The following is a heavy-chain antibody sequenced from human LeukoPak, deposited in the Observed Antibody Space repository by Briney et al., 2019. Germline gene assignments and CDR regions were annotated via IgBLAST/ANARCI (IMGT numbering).Heavy chain of an antibody. D-gene: IGHD2-2*01. CDR3: ARDLYCSSTSCHAGPFDY. J-gene: IGHJ4*02. Sequence: GSSVKVSCKASGGTFSSYAISWVRQAPGQGLEWMGGIIPTFGTANYAKKVQGRVTITTDESTSTAYMELSSLRSEDTAVYYCARDLYCSSTSCHAGPFDYWGQGTLVTVSS. CDR1: GGTFSSYA. V-gene: IGHV1-69*05. CDR2: IIPTFGTA.